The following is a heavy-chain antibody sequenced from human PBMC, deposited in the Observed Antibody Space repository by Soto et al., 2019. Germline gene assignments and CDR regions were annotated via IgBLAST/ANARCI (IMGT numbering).Heavy chain of an antibody. Sequence: GASVKVSCKASGYTFTSYGISWVRQAPGQGLEWMGWINAGNGNTKYSQKFQGRVTITRDTSASTAYMELSSLRSEDTAVYYCARGGITGTTFVAAFDIWGQGTMVTVSS. V-gene: IGHV1-3*01. CDR1: GYTFTSYG. J-gene: IGHJ3*02. D-gene: IGHD1-7*01. CDR3: ARGGITGTTFVAAFDI. CDR2: INAGNGNT.